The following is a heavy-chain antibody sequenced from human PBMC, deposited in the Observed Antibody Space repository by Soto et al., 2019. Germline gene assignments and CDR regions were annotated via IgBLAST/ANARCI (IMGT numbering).Heavy chain of an antibody. J-gene: IGHJ4*02. CDR2: ISYDGSNK. V-gene: IGHV3-30*03. D-gene: IGHD5-18*01. CDR3: ASVPQTAMVTYYFDY. Sequence: QVQLVESGGGVVQPGRSLRLSCAASGFTFSSYGMHWVRQAPGKGLEWVAVISYDGSNKYYADSVKGRFTISRDNSKNTLYLQMNSLRAEDTAVYYCASVPQTAMVTYYFDYWGQGTLVTVSS. CDR1: GFTFSSYG.